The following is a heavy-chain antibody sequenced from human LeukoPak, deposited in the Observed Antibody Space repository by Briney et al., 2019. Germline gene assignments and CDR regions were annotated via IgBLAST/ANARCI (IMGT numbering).Heavy chain of an antibody. CDR1: GYTFTNYA. CDR2: INAGNGNT. D-gene: IGHD6-19*01. Sequence: ASVKVSGKASGYTFTNYAMHWVRQAPGQRLEWVGRINAGNGNTKYSQKFQGRVTITRDTSASTAYMELSSLRSADTAVYFCARGRYSSGWYAIDYWGQGTLVTVSS. J-gene: IGHJ4*02. CDR3: ARGRYSSGWYAIDY. V-gene: IGHV1-3*01.